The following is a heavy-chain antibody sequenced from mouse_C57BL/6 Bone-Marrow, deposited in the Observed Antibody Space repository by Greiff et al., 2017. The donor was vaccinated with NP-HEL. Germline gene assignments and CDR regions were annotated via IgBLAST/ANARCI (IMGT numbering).Heavy chain of an antibody. V-gene: IGHV1-54*01. CDR1: GYAFTNYL. Sequence: QVQLQQSGAELVRPGTSVQVSCKASGYAFTNYLIEWVKQRPGQGLEWIGVINPGSGGTNYNEKFKGKATLTADKSSSTAYMQLSSLTSEDSAVYFCARSFITTVVHWYFDVWGTGTTVTVSS. CDR2: INPGSGGT. CDR3: ARSFITTVVHWYFDV. D-gene: IGHD1-1*01. J-gene: IGHJ1*03.